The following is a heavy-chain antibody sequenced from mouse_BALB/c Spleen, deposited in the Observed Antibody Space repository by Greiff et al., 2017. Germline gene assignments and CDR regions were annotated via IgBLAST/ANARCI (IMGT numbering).Heavy chain of an antibody. CDR3: VRDGVYYDSTDYYAMDY. J-gene: IGHJ4*01. D-gene: IGHD2-4*01. V-gene: IGHV2-9-2*01. CDR1: GFSLTSYD. Sequence: VKLMVSGPGLVAPSQSLSITCTVSGFSLTSYDISWIRQPPGKGLEWLGVIWTGGGTNYNSAFMYRLSISKDNSKSQVFLKMNSLQTDDTAIYYCVRDGVYYDSTDYYAMDYWGQGTSVTVST. CDR2: IWTGGGT.